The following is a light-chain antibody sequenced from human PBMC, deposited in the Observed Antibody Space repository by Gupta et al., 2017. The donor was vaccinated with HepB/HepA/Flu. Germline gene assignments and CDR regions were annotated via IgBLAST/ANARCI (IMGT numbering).Light chain of an antibody. CDR2: SND. J-gene: IGLJ3*02. CDR3: AAWDDTLNGAV. V-gene: IGLV1-44*01. Sequence: THPPSTSGKPGPRVPVSCVGSSSNIGLNTVSGYLQLPGTAPKLLIFSNDQRPSGVPERFSGSKSGASASLAISGLQSDDEGIYYCAAWDDTLNGAVFGGGTKLTVL. CDR1: SSNIGLNT.